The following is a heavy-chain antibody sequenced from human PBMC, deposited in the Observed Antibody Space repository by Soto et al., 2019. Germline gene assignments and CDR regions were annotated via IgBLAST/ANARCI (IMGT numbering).Heavy chain of an antibody. CDR3: ARAVRGPAAIYPYYYGMDV. J-gene: IGHJ6*02. CDR2: IYHSGST. V-gene: IGHV4-30-2*01. CDR1: GGSISSGGYS. Sequence: SETLSLTCAVSGGSISSGGYSWSWIRQPPGKGLEWIGYIYHSGSTYYNPSLKSRVTISVDRSKNQFSLKLSSVTAADTAVYYCARAVRGPAAIYPYYYGMDVWGQGTTVTVSS. D-gene: IGHD2-2*01.